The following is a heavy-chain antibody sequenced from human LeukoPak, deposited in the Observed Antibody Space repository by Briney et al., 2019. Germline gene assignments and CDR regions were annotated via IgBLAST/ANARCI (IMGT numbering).Heavy chain of an antibody. CDR2: VYYSGST. Sequence: PSETLSLTCTVSGSSISSGGYYWSWIRQHTGKGLEWIGYVYYSGSTYYNPSLKSRVTISVDTSKNQFSLKLSSVTAADTAVYYCASGQQQLERFGYWGQGTLVTVSS. J-gene: IGHJ4*02. D-gene: IGHD6-13*01. V-gene: IGHV4-31*03. CDR3: ASGQQQLERFGY. CDR1: GSSISSGGYY.